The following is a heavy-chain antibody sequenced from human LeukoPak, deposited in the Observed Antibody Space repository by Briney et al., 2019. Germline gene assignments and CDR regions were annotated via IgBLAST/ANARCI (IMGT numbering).Heavy chain of an antibody. CDR1: GFTFSNAW. CDR2: IYSGGST. D-gene: IGHD2-8*02. V-gene: IGHV3-53*01. Sequence: GGSLRLSCAAPGFTFSNAWMSWVRQAPGKGLEWVSIIYSGGSTYYADSVKGRFTISRDNSKNTLYLQMNSLRAEDTAIYYCATYRQVLLPFESWGQGTLVTVSS. CDR3: ATYRQVLLPFES. J-gene: IGHJ4*02.